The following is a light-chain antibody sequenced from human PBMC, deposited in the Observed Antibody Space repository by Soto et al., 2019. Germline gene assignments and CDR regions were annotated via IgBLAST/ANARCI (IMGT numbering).Light chain of an antibody. Sequence: EIVFTQSPGTLSLSPGERATLSCRASQSVTTQLAWYQQKPGQAPRLLIYGASSRATGIPDRFSGSGSGTDFTLTISRLEPEDFAVYYCQQYGSSPTWTFGQGTKVDIK. CDR2: GAS. CDR1: QSVTTQ. J-gene: IGKJ1*01. V-gene: IGKV3-20*01. CDR3: QQYGSSPTWT.